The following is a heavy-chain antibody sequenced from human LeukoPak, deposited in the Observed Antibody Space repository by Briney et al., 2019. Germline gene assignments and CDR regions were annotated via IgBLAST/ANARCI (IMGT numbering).Heavy chain of an antibody. J-gene: IGHJ4*02. D-gene: IGHD3-10*01. CDR3: ITVSLPVPH. CDR1: GFTLGNVW. V-gene: IGHV3-15*07. CDR2: ISSKANGGTT. Sequence: GGSLRLSCAASGFTLGNVWINWIRQAPGKGLEWVGRISSKANGGTTDYAAPVKGRFTISRDDSKNTLDLQMNSLKIEDTAIYYCITVSLPVPHWGQGTQVTVSS.